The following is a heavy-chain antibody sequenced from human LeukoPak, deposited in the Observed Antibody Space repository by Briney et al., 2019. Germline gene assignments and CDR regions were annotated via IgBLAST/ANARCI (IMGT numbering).Heavy chain of an antibody. CDR3: ARGVRLHYYYGMDV. V-gene: IGHV4-34*01. CDR1: GGSFSGYY. J-gene: IGHJ6*02. CDR2: INHSGST. Sequence: SETLSLTCAVYGGSFSGYYWSWIRQPPGKGLEWIGEINHSGSTNYNPSLKSRVTISVDTSKNQFSLKLSSVIAADTAVYYCARGVRLHYYYGMDVWGQGTTVTVSS.